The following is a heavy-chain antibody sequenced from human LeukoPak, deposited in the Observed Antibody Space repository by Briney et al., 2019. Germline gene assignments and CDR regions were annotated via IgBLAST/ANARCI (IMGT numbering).Heavy chain of an antibody. CDR3: ARSANSYGYFDY. CDR1: GYTFTSYA. J-gene: IGHJ4*02. V-gene: IGHV1-3*01. Sequence: ASVKVSCKASGYTFTSYAMHWVRQAPGQRLEWMGWINAGNGNTKYSQKFQGRVTITRDTSASTAYMELSSLRSEDTAVYYCARSANSYGYFDYWGQGTLVTVSS. D-gene: IGHD5-18*01. CDR2: INAGNGNT.